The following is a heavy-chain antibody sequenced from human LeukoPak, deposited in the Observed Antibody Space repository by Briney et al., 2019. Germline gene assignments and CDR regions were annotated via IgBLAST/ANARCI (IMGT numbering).Heavy chain of an antibody. CDR3: ARGMHPDY. V-gene: IGHV4-34*01. Sequence: PSETLSLTCAVYGVSFSGYYWSWLRQPPGKGLEWIGEINHSGSTNYNPSLTSQVTISVDTSKNQFSLKLSSVTAADTAVYYCARGMHPDYWGQGTLVTVSS. CDR1: GVSFSGYY. CDR2: INHSGST. J-gene: IGHJ4*02.